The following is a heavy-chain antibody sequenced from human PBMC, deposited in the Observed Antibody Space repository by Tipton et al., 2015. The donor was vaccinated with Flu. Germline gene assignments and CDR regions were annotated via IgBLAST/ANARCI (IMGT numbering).Heavy chain of an antibody. V-gene: IGHV4-61*02. Sequence: TLSLTCTVSGGSISSGSYYWSWIRQPAGKGLEWIGRIYTSGSTNYNPSLKSRVTISVDTSKNQFSLKLSSVTAADTAVYYCASGRAGYYFDYWGQGTLVTVSS. CDR1: GGSISSGSYY. CDR2: IYTSGST. D-gene: IGHD3-10*01. J-gene: IGHJ4*02. CDR3: ASGRAGYYFDY.